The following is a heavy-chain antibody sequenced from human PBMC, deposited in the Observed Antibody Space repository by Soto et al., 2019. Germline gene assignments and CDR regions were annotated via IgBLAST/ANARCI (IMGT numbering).Heavy chain of an antibody. CDR2: IYHSGST. D-gene: IGHD2-2*01. J-gene: IGHJ5*02. Sequence: SETLSLTCADSGGSISSGGYSWSWIRQPPGKGLEWIGYIYHSGSTYYNPSLKSRVTISVDRSKNQFSLKLSSVTAADTAVYYCARVPDRWGQGTLVTVSS. CDR1: GGSISSGGYS. V-gene: IGHV4-30-2*01. CDR3: ARVPDR.